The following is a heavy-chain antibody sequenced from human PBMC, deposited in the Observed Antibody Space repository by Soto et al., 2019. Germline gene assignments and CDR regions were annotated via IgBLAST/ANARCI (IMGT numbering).Heavy chain of an antibody. Sequence: QVQLQELGPGLVKPSQTLSLTCTVSGGSISSGDYYWSWIRQPPGKGLEWIGCIYYSGSTYYNPSLKSRVTISVDTSKNQFSLKLSSVTAADTAVYYCARDIAVAGSFDYWGQGTLVTVSS. CDR1: GGSISSGDYY. D-gene: IGHD6-19*01. J-gene: IGHJ4*02. CDR3: ARDIAVAGSFDY. CDR2: IYYSGST. V-gene: IGHV4-30-4*01.